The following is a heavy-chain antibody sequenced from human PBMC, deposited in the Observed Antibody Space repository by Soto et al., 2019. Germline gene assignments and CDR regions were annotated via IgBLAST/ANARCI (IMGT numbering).Heavy chain of an antibody. J-gene: IGHJ5*02. CDR2: IHSSGKS. CDR3: ARDDPFDP. V-gene: IGHV4-59*01. Sequence: QVRLQESGPQLVKPSATLSLTCTVSGGAFRSYFWSWIRQPPGKGLEWIGNIHSSGKSNYNPSFKSRVSMSIDPSKNRFSMRLTSVTAADTAVYYCARDDPFDPWGQGMLVTVSS. CDR1: GGAFRSYF.